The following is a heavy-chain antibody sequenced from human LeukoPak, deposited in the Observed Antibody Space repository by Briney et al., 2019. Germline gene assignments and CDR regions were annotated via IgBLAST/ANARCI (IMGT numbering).Heavy chain of an antibody. CDR2: ISWNSGSI. CDR1: GFTFDDYA. V-gene: IGHV3-9*03. Sequence: GGSLRLSCAASGFTFDDYAMHWVRQDPGKGLEWVSGISWNSGSIGYADSVKGRFTISRDNAKDSLYLQMNSLRAEDMALYYCAKDSVQGGSSYFDYWGQGTLVTVSS. J-gene: IGHJ4*02. D-gene: IGHD2-15*01. CDR3: AKDSVQGGSSYFDY.